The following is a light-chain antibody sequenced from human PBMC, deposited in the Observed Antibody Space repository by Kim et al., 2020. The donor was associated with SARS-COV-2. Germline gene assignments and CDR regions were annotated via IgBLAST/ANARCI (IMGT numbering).Light chain of an antibody. CDR1: SSNIGTNT. CDR3: AAWDDSLNSWV. V-gene: IGLV1-44*01. Sequence: ELTQPPSASGTPGQRVTISCSGGSSNIGTNTVDWYELLPGSAPKLLNYKNNKRPSGVSARFSGSKSGTSASLAISGLQSDDEAEFFCAAWDDSLNSWVFGGGTKVTVL. CDR2: KNN. J-gene: IGLJ3*02.